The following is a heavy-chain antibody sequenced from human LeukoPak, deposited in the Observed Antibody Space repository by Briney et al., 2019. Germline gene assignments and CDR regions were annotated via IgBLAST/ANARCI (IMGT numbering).Heavy chain of an antibody. J-gene: IGHJ5*02. V-gene: IGHV4-59*01. Sequence: SETLSPTCTVSGGSISRYYWSWIRQPPGKGLEWIGYIYYSGSTNYNPSLKSRVTISVDTSKNQFSLKLSSVTAADTAVYYCARYTIFEFDPWGQGTLVTVSS. D-gene: IGHD3-3*01. CDR1: GGSISRYY. CDR3: ARYTIFEFDP. CDR2: IYYSGST.